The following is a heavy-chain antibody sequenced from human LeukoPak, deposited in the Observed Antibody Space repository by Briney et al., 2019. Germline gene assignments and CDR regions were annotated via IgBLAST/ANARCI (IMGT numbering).Heavy chain of an antibody. J-gene: IGHJ4*02. CDR1: GYTFTSYD. Sequence: GASVKVSCKASGYTFTSYDINWVRQATGQGLEWMGWMNPNSGNTGYAQKFQGRVTITRNTSISTAYMELSSLRSDDTAVYYCARDEGAFVVVPAAISLVPFDYWGQGTLVTVSS. CDR2: MNPNSGNT. D-gene: IGHD2-2*02. V-gene: IGHV1-8*03. CDR3: ARDEGAFVVVPAAISLVPFDY.